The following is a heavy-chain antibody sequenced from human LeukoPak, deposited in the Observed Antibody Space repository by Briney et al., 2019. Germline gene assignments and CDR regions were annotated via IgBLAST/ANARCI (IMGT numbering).Heavy chain of an antibody. CDR2: IYSGGST. CDR1: EFSVGSNY. Sequence: GGSLRLSCAASEFSVGSNYMTWVRQAPGKGLEWVSLIYSGGSTYYADSVKGRFTISRDNSKNTLYLQMNSLRAEDTAVYSCAKGGGSSYYYMDVWGKGTTVTISS. D-gene: IGHD6-13*01. CDR3: AKGGGSSYYYMDV. J-gene: IGHJ6*03. V-gene: IGHV3-66*01.